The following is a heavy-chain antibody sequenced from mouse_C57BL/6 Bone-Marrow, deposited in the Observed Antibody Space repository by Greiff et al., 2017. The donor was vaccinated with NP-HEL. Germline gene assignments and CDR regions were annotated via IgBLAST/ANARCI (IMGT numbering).Heavy chain of an antibody. V-gene: IGHV1-62-2*01. D-gene: IGHD1-1*01. J-gene: IGHJ1*03. CDR3: ARHGDYFGSSYGYFDV. Sequence: QVQLQQSGAELVKPGASVKLSCKASGYTFTEYTIHWVKQRSGQGLEWIGWFYPGSGSIKYNEKFKDKATLTVDKSSSSVYMDLSRLTSEDSAVYFCARHGDYFGSSYGYFDVWGTGTTVTVSS. CDR2: FYPGSGSI. CDR1: GYTFTEYT.